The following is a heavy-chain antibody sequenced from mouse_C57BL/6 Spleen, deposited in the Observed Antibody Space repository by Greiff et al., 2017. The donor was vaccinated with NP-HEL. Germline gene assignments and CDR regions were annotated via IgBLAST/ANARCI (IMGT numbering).Heavy chain of an antibody. D-gene: IGHD2-4*01. CDR3: ARGGSTMITDYYAMDY. CDR1: GYTFTSYW. J-gene: IGHJ4*01. V-gene: IGHV1-69*01. CDR2: IDPPDSYT. Sequence: QVQLQQPGAELVMPGASVKLSCKASGYTFTSYWMHWVKQRPGQGLEWIGEIDPPDSYTNYNQKFKGKSTLTVDKSSSTAYMQLSSLTSEDSAVYYCARGGSTMITDYYAMDYWGQGTSVTVSS.